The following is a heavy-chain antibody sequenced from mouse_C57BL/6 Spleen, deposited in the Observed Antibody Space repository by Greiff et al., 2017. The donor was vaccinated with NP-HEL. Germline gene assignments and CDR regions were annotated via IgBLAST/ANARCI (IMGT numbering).Heavy chain of an antibody. J-gene: IGHJ2*01. V-gene: IGHV1-55*01. Sequence: QVQLQQPGAELVKPGASVKMSCKASGYTFTSYWITWVKQRPGQGLEWIGDIYPGSGGTNYNEKFKSKATLTVDTSSSTAYMQLSSLTSEDSAVYYCARGYYDYDAGFDYWGQGTTLTVSS. D-gene: IGHD2-4*01. CDR3: ARGYYDYDAGFDY. CDR1: GYTFTSYW. CDR2: IYPGSGGT.